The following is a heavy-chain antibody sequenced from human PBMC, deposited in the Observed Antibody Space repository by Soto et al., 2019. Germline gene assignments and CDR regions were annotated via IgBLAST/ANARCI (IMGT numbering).Heavy chain of an antibody. CDR1: GYTFTSYG. D-gene: IGHD3-10*01. CDR2: ISAYNGNT. Sequence: ASVKVSCKASGYTFTSYGISCVRQAPGQGLEWMGWISAYNGNTKYAQKLQGRVTMTTDTSTSTAYMELRSLRSDDTAVYYCARDKGDGSGSYYGYWGQGTLVTVSS. V-gene: IGHV1-18*01. CDR3: ARDKGDGSGSYYGY. J-gene: IGHJ4*02.